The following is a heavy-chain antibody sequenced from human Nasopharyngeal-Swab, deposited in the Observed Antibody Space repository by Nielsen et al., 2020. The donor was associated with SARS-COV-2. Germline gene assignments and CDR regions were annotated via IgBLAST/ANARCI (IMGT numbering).Heavy chain of an antibody. Sequence: RQMPGKGLEWVSYISSSGSTIYYADSVKGRFTISRDNAKNSLYLQMNSLRAEDTAVYYCARSKLATAARPGWFDPWGQGTLVTVSS. CDR3: ARSKLATAARPGWFDP. CDR2: ISSSGSTI. D-gene: IGHD6-6*01. V-gene: IGHV3-48*03. J-gene: IGHJ5*02.